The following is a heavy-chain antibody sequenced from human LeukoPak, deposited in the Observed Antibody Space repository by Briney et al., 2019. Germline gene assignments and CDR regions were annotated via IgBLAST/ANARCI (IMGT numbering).Heavy chain of an antibody. CDR2: ISNSDDST. V-gene: IGHV3-23*01. D-gene: IGHD6-25*01. CDR3: AKATGYLL. Sequence: PGGSLRLSCAASGFPFSSYAMSWVRQAPGKGLEWVSTISNSDDSTYYADSVKGRFTISRDNSGNTLFLRMNSLRAEDTAVYYCAKATGYLLWGQGTLVIVSS. CDR1: GFPFSSYA. J-gene: IGHJ4*02.